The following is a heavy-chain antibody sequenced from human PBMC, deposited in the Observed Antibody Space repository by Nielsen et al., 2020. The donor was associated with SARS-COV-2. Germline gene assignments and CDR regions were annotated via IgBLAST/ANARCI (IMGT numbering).Heavy chain of an antibody. CDR2: INADHGNT. Sequence: ASVKVSCKASGYCFTTYARHWASQAPGQRLEWMGWINADHGNTRYSQKFQGRVTITRDTSASTAYMELSSLRSEDTAVYYCAKHLRGYIDYWGQGTLVTVSS. CDR1: GYCFTTYA. J-gene: IGHJ4*02. V-gene: IGHV1-3*01. CDR3: AKHLRGYIDY.